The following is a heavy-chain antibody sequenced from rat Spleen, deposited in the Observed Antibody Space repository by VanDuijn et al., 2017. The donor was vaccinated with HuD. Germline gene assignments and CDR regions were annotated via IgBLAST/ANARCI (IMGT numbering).Heavy chain of an antibody. J-gene: IGHJ2*01. D-gene: IGHD3-4*01. CDR1: GFTFSDYY. V-gene: IGHV5-29*01. Sequence: EVQLVESDGGLVQPGRSLKLSCAASGFTFSDYYMAWVRQAPTKGLEWVATINYDGRSTYYRDSVKGRFTVSRDNAKSTLYLQMDSLRSEDTATYYCVRDRGWAQRGFDYWGQGVMVTVSS. CDR3: VRDRGWAQRGFDY. CDR2: INYDGRST.